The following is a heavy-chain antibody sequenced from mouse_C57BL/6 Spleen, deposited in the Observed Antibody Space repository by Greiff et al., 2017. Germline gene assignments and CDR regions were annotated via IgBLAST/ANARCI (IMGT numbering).Heavy chain of an antibody. D-gene: IGHD2-3*01. J-gene: IGHJ4*01. Sequence: QVQLKQSGAELVKPGASVKISCKASGYAFSSYWMNWVKQRPGKGLEWIGQIYPGDGDTNYNGKFKGKATLTADKSSSTAYMQLSSLTSEDSAVYFCARIYDGYYDAMDYWGQGTSVTVSS. CDR2: IYPGDGDT. V-gene: IGHV1-80*01. CDR3: ARIYDGYYDAMDY. CDR1: GYAFSSYW.